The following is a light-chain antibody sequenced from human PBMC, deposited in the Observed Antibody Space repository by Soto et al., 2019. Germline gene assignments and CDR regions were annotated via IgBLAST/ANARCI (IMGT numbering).Light chain of an antibody. Sequence: EMVMTQSPATLTVSPGERATLSCRASQSVGGNLAWYQQRPGQAPRLLIFEASTRATGIPARFSGSGYGTDFNLTISSLETEDFAVYYCQQRSNWPITFGQGTRLEI. CDR1: QSVGGN. J-gene: IGKJ5*01. V-gene: IGKV3-11*01. CDR2: EAS. CDR3: QQRSNWPIT.